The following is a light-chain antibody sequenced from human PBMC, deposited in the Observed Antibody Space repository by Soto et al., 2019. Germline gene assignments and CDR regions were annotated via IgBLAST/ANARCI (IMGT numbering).Light chain of an antibody. J-gene: IGKJ1*01. Sequence: DIQMTQSPSTLSASVGDRVTITCRASHSISSWLAWYQQKPGKAPKLLTYKASSLESGVPSRFSGSGSGTEFTLTISSLQPDDFATYDCQQYNSYWTFGQGTKVAIK. V-gene: IGKV1-5*03. CDR2: KAS. CDR1: HSISSW. CDR3: QQYNSYWT.